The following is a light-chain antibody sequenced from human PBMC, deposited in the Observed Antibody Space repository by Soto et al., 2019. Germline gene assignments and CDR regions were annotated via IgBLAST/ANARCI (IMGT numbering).Light chain of an antibody. J-gene: IGLJ2*01. Sequence: QSVLTQPASVSGSPGQSITISCTGTGSDVGGYDYVSWYQQHPGKAPKLMIYDVSNRPSGVSNRFSGSKSGNTASLIISGLQAEDEADYYCSSYTSTFTVVFGGGTKVTVL. V-gene: IGLV2-14*01. CDR2: DVS. CDR3: SSYTSTFTVV. CDR1: GSDVGGYDY.